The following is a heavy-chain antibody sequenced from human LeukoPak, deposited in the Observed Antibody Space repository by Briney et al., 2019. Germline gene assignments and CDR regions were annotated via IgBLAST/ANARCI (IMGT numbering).Heavy chain of an antibody. CDR2: ITANGDNT. J-gene: IGHJ3*02. Sequence: PGGSLRLSCSASGFTFSSYAMHWVRQAPGKGLEYVSSITANGDNTYHAESVKGRFTIFRDNSKNTLFFHMSSLRAEDTAVYYCAAQWLVRVNIWGQGTMVTVSS. CDR3: AAQWLVRVNI. CDR1: GFTFSSYA. D-gene: IGHD6-19*01. V-gene: IGHV3-64D*06.